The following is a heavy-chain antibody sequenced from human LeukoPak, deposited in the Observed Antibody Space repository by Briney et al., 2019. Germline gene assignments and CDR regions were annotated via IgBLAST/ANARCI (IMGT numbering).Heavy chain of an antibody. Sequence: QPGGSLRLSCAASGFIVSSNYMNWVRQAPGKGLEWVSVIYTGGNTYYAGSAKGRFTISRDNSKNTLYLQMHSLRAEDTAVYYCASPSSGQSFDIWGQGTMVTVSS. J-gene: IGHJ3*02. CDR3: ASPSSGQSFDI. D-gene: IGHD6-19*01. CDR2: IYTGGNT. CDR1: GFIVSSNY. V-gene: IGHV3-53*01.